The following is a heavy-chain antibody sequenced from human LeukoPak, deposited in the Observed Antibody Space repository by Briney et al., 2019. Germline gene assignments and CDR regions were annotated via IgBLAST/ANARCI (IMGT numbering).Heavy chain of an antibody. CDR1: GGSVSSGSYY. CDR2: IYYSGST. CDR3: ARERGYDILTGYYARNAEIDY. D-gene: IGHD3-9*01. V-gene: IGHV4-61*01. J-gene: IGHJ4*02. Sequence: SETLSLTCTVSGGSVSSGSYYWSWIRQPPGKGLEWIGYIYYSGSTNYNPSLKSRVTISVDTSKNQFSLKLSSVTAADTAVYYCARERGYDILTGYYARNAEIDYWGQGTLVTVSS.